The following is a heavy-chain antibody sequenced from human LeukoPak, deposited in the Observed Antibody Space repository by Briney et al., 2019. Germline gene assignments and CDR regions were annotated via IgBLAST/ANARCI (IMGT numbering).Heavy chain of an antibody. J-gene: IGHJ4*02. CDR3: AKDNYDSSGYNILTY. CDR2: ISGSGGST. Sequence: PGGSLRLSCAASGFTFSSYAMSWVRQAPGKGLEWVSAISGSGGSTYYADSVKGRFTISRDNSKNTLYLQMNSLRAEDTAVYYCAKDNYDSSGYNILTYWGQGTLVTVSS. CDR1: GFTFSSYA. V-gene: IGHV3-23*01. D-gene: IGHD3-22*01.